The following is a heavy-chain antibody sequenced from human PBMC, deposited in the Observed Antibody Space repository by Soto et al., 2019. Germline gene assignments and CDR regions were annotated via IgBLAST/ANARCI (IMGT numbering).Heavy chain of an antibody. Sequence: PSETLSLTCSIYGGSFSGYYWSWIRQPPGKGLEWIGEINHSGNTNYNPSLKSRVTISVDTSKNQFSLKLSSVTAADTAVYYCARGLGYSSSWYAGYWGQGTLVTVSS. CDR1: GGSFSGYY. D-gene: IGHD6-13*01. J-gene: IGHJ4*02. CDR2: INHSGNT. V-gene: IGHV4-34*01. CDR3: ARGLGYSSSWYAGY.